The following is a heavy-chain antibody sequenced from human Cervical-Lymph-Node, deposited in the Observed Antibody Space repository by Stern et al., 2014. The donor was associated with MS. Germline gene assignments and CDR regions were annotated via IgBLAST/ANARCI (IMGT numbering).Heavy chain of an antibody. D-gene: IGHD4-17*01. CDR2: IVPLFGKP. V-gene: IGHV1-69*01. CDR1: GGTFSNYA. CDR3: ASPLTATSVPFGYYGMDV. Sequence: QVQLVQSGAEVKKPGSSGKVSCKASGGTFSNYATSWVRQAPGQWLEWMGGIVPLFGKPNYAQKFQGRVTVTADESTSTAYMDLSSLRSEDTAVYYCASPLTATSVPFGYYGMDVWGQGTTVTVS. J-gene: IGHJ6*02.